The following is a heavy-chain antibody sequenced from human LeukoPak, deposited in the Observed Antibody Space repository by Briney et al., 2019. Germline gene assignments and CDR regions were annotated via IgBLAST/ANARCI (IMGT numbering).Heavy chain of an antibody. CDR3: ARDQRVTGRPDIDY. Sequence: GGSLRLSCAASGFTFRNHWMHWVRQTPGKRLVWVSRISSDGNSTTYADSVKGRFTISRDNAKNTLYLQMNNLRAEDTAMYYCARDQRVTGRPDIDYWGQGTLVIVSS. CDR1: GFTFRNHW. J-gene: IGHJ4*02. V-gene: IGHV3-74*03. D-gene: IGHD6-6*01. CDR2: ISSDGNST.